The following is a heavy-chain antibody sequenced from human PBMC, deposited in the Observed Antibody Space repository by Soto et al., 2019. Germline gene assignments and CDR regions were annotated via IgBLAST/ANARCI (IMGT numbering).Heavy chain of an antibody. Sequence: LSLTCIVSGGSISSTTYYWGWIRQPPGKGLEWIGVIYYTGSAYYSPSLKSRVTMSVDTSKNQFSLKLSSVTAADTAVYYCVRPLGGSSYYFEYWGQGTLVTVSS. CDR1: GGSISSTTYY. CDR2: IYYTGSA. D-gene: IGHD3-10*01. CDR3: VRPLGGSSYYFEY. J-gene: IGHJ4*02. V-gene: IGHV4-39*01.